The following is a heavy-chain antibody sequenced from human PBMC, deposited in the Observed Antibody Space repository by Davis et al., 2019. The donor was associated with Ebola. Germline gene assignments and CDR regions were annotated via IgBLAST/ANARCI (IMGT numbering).Heavy chain of an antibody. CDR1: GYSFTSYW. CDR2: IYPGDSDT. Sequence: KVSCKGSGYSFTSYWVAWVRQMPGKGLEWMGIIYPGDSDTRYSPSFQGQVTISADKSISTAYLQWSSLKASDTAMYYCARYDGTNYYGMDVWGQGTTVTVSS. J-gene: IGHJ6*02. V-gene: IGHV5-51*01. CDR3: ARYDGTNYYGMDV. D-gene: IGHD3-22*01.